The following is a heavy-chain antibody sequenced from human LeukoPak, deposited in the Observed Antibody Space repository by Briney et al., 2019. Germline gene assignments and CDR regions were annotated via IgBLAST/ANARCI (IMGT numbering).Heavy chain of an antibody. J-gene: IGHJ1*01. CDR3: ARGRYCSSTSCVYFQH. V-gene: IGHV4-30-4*08. D-gene: IGHD2-2*01. Sequence: SGTLSLTCTVSGGSIGSGDYYWSWIRQPPGKGLEWIGYIYYSGSTYYNPSLKSRVTISVDRSKNQFSLKLSSVTAADTAVYYCARGRYCSSTSCVYFQHWGQGTLVTVSS. CDR2: IYYSGST. CDR1: GGSIGSGDYY.